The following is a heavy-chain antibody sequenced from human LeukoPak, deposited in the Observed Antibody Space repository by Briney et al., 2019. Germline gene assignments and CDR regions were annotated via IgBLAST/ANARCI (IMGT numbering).Heavy chain of an antibody. Sequence: ASVKVSCKASGYSFSGYYIHWVRQAPGQGLEWMGWISLNSSNTNYEQKFQGRVTMTRDTSISTVYMDLSRLRSDDTAVYFCARGEAVTAVGIDYWGQGTLVTVSS. D-gene: IGHD2-21*02. V-gene: IGHV1-2*02. CDR2: ISLNSSNT. CDR3: ARGEAVTAVGIDY. CDR1: GYSFSGYY. J-gene: IGHJ4*02.